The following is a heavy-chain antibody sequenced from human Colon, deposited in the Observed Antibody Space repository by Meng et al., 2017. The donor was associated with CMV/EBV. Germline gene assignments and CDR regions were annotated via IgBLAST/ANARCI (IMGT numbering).Heavy chain of an antibody. Sequence: GGSLRLSCAASGFTVSSNYMSWVRQAPGKGLGWVSVIYSGGSTYYADSVKGRFTISRDNSTNTLYLQMNSLRAEDTAVYYCAREILFGGWKRGGGFDYWGQGTLVTVSS. CDR2: IYSGGST. V-gene: IGHV3-53*05. J-gene: IGHJ4*02. CDR3: AREILFGGWKRGGGFDY. D-gene: IGHD2-15*01. CDR1: GFTVSSNY.